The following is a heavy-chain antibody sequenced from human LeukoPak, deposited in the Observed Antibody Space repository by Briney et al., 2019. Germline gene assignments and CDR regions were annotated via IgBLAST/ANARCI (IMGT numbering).Heavy chain of an antibody. D-gene: IGHD2-2*01. CDR2: MNPNSGNT. CDR1: GYTFTSYD. V-gene: IGHV1-8*01. CDR3: ARGYCSSTSCSDAFDI. Sequence: ASVKVSCKASGYTFTSYDINWVRQATGQGLEWMGWMNPNSGNTGYAQKFQGRVTMTRNTSISTAYMELSSLRSEDTAVYYYARGYCSSTSCSDAFDIWGQGTMVTVSS. J-gene: IGHJ3*02.